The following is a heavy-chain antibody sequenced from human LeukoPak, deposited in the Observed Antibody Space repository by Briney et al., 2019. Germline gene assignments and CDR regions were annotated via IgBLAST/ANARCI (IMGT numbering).Heavy chain of an antibody. CDR2: INHSGNT. CDR3: ARVRLELLEYYYYMDV. J-gene: IGHJ6*03. D-gene: IGHD1-7*01. Sequence: SETLSLTCAVSGGSFSGYYWSWIRQSPVKGLEWIGEINHSGNTNYSPSLRSRVSILVDTSKNQFSLRLSSVTAADTAVYYCARVRLELLEYYYYMDVWDKGATVTVSS. V-gene: IGHV4-34*01. CDR1: GGSFSGYY.